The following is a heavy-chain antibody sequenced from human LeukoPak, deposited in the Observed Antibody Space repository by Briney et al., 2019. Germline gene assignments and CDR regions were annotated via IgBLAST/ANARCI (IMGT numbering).Heavy chain of an antibody. CDR3: ARGLGYCSGGSCDS. D-gene: IGHD2-15*01. Sequence: SETLSLTCTVSGGSISSYYWRWIRQPPGKGLEWIGYIYYSGSTNYNPSLKSRVTISVDTSKNQFSLKLSSVTAADTAVYYCARGLGYCSGGSCDSWGQGTLVTVSS. CDR1: GGSISSYY. CDR2: IYYSGST. V-gene: IGHV4-59*01. J-gene: IGHJ4*02.